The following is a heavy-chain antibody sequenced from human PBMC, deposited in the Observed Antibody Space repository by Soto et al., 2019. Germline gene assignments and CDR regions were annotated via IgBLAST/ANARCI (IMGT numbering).Heavy chain of an antibody. CDR2: IKQDGSEE. CDR1: GFTFSNYW. Sequence: EVQLVESGGGLVQPGGSLRLSCAGSGFTFSNYWMTWVRQAPGKGLEWVANIKQDGSEEYYVDSVKGRFTISRNNAKNSLYLQMNSLRAEDTAVYYCARDCLGDSDYWGQGTLVTVSS. V-gene: IGHV3-7*01. J-gene: IGHJ4*02. CDR3: ARDCLGDSDY. D-gene: IGHD2-21*01.